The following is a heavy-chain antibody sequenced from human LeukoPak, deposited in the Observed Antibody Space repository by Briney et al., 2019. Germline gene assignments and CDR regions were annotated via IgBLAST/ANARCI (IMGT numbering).Heavy chain of an antibody. Sequence: GGSLRLSCAASGFTFNTSFMNWVRQAPGKGLEWISFISSRSRTIYYADSVKGRFIISRDNAKNSLYLQMNSLRAEDTAVYYCAKYYTGVKVLIAVAGHYFDYWGQGTLVTVSS. CDR1: GFTFNTSF. D-gene: IGHD6-19*01. CDR2: ISSRSRTI. V-gene: IGHV3-48*01. J-gene: IGHJ4*02. CDR3: AKYYTGVKVLIAVAGHYFDY.